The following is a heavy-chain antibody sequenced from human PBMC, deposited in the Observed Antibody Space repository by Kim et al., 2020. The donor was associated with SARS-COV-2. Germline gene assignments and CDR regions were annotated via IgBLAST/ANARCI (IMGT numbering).Heavy chain of an antibody. CDR1: RFTFDDYA. CDR2: ISGNSGNT. CDR3: AKEIRISRGLIDY. Sequence: GGSLRLSCAASRFTFDDYAMRWVRQAPGKGLEWVSGISGNSGNTCYADSVKGRFTISRDNAKNSLYLQMNSLRAEDTALYYCAKEIRISRGLIDYWGQGT. J-gene: IGHJ4*02. V-gene: IGHV3-9*01. D-gene: IGHD6-19*01.